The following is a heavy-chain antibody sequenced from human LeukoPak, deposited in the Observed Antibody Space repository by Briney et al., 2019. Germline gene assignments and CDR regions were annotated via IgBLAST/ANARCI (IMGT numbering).Heavy chain of an antibody. Sequence: ASVKVSCKASGYTFSSYYVHWVRQAPGQGLEWMGWISAYNGNTNYPQKLQGRVTMTTDTSTSTAYMELRSLRSDDTAVYYCARDRHYDYVWGSYPDAFDIWGQGTMVTVSS. D-gene: IGHD3-16*01. J-gene: IGHJ3*02. V-gene: IGHV1-18*04. CDR1: GYTFSSYY. CDR3: ARDRHYDYVWGSYPDAFDI. CDR2: ISAYNGNT.